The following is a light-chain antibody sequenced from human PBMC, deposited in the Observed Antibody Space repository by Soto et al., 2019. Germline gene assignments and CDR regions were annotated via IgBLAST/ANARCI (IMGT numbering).Light chain of an antibody. J-gene: IGKJ4*01. Sequence: DIQMTQSPSTLSASVGDRVTITCRASQSISSWLAWYQQKPGQPPKLLIYDAASLASGIPSRFRGSGSGTEFTLTNSSLQPVDFATYYCQQYNSYSLTFGGGTKVDIK. V-gene: IGKV1-5*01. CDR2: DAA. CDR3: QQYNSYSLT. CDR1: QSISSW.